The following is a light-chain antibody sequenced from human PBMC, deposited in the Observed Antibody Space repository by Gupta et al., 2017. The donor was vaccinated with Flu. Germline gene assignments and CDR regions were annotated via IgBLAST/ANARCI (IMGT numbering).Light chain of an antibody. CDR2: LNSDGSH. CDR3: QTWGTGIEV. CDR1: SGHSTYA. V-gene: IGLV4-69*01. J-gene: IGLJ2*01. Sequence: QVVLPPSPSASASLGASVRLTCTLSSGHSTYAIAWHQQQPEKGPRYLMKLNSDGSHNKGDGIPDRFSSSGSGAERDLTIASVQAEDEDDYYCQTWGTGIEVFGGGTKLTVL.